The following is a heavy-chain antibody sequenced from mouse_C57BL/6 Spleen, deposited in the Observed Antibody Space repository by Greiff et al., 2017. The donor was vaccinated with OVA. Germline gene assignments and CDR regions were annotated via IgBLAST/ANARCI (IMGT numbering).Heavy chain of an antibody. CDR3: AKPEITTAYAMDY. CDR1: GFSLPSYG. V-gene: IGHV2-3*01. J-gene: IGHJ4*01. CDR2: IWGDGST. Sequence: VQLQESGPGLVAPSHRLSITCTVLGFSLPSYGVSWVRQPPGKGLEWLGVIWGDGSTNYHSALISRLSISKDNSKSQVFLKLNSLQTDDTATYYCAKPEITTAYAMDYWGQGTSVTVSS. D-gene: IGHD1-2*01.